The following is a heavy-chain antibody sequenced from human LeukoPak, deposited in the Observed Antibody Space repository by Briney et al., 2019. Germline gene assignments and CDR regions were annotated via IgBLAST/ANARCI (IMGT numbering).Heavy chain of an antibody. V-gene: IGHV3-23*01. Sequence: GGSLRLSCVGSGFTSIAYALTWARQAPGKGLEWVSGISGGGVTTYYADSVKGRFAISRDNSKSTVFLQMNNLRAEDTAVYYCAKVKMTSLIYYYFDYWGQGTQVTVSS. CDR1: GFTSIAYA. D-gene: IGHD4-11*01. J-gene: IGHJ4*02. CDR2: ISGGGVTT. CDR3: AKVKMTSLIYYYFDY.